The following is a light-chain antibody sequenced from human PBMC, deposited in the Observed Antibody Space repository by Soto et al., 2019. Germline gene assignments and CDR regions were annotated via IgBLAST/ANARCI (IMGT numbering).Light chain of an antibody. CDR3: CSYAASYVV. CDR2: EVS. CDR1: SSDVGRYNH. J-gene: IGLJ2*01. V-gene: IGLV2-14*01. Sequence: QSALTQPASVSGSPGQSITISCTGTSSDVGRYNHVSWYQHHPGKAPKLIISEVSNRPSGVSNRFSGSKSGYTASLTISGLQAEDEADFYCCSYAASYVVFGGGTKVTVL.